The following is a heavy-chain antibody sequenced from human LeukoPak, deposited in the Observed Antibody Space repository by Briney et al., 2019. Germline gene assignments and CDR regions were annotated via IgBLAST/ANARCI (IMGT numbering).Heavy chain of an antibody. Sequence: PSETLSPTCTVSGGSISSYYWSWIRQPPGKGLEWIGDIHYSGSTNYNPSSKSGGTISVDKSKNQSSQKQTTVTAADTAVYYCAREKWELLPIFDYWGQGTLVTVSS. V-gene: IGHV4-59*01. CDR3: AREKWELLPIFDY. CDR1: GGSISSYY. D-gene: IGHD1-26*01. CDR2: IHYSGST. J-gene: IGHJ4*02.